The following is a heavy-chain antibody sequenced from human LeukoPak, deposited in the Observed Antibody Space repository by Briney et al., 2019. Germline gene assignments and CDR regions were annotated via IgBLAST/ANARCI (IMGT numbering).Heavy chain of an antibody. J-gene: IGHJ3*02. D-gene: IGHD5-12*01. CDR3: AREYRDSGYDPGAFNI. CDR2: IHSGGST. V-gene: IGHV3-53*01. Sequence: PGGSLRLSCAASGFTVSSNYMSWVRQAPGKGLEWVSVIHSGGSTYYADSVKGRFTISRDNSKNTLYLQMNSVRAEDRAVYYCAREYRDSGYDPGAFNIWGQGTMVTVSS. CDR1: GFTVSSNY.